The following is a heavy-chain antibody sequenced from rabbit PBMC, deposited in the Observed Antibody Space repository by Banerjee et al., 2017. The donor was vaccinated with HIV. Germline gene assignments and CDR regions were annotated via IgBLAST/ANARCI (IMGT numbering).Heavy chain of an antibody. D-gene: IGHD2-1*01. V-gene: IGHV1S45*01. CDR1: GFDLSSGYD. CDR2: IYTSSGST. CDR3: ARRDVYDAAGASMYGDSMYAFNL. J-gene: IGHJ4*01. Sequence: QEQLKETGGGLVQPEGSLTLTCTASGFDLSSGYDMCWVRQAPGKGLEWIACIYTSSGSTWYASWAKGRFTISKTSSTTVTLQMTSLTAADTATYFCARRDVYDAAGASMYGDSMYAFNLWGQGTLVTVS.